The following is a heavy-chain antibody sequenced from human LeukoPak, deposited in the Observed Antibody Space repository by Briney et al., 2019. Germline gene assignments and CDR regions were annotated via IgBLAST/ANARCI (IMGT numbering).Heavy chain of an antibody. Sequence: GGSLRLSCAVSGFTFSDYYMSWIRQAPGKGLEWVSYISSSGSTIHYADSVKGRFTISRDDAKNSLHLQMNRLRAEDTAVYYCARGNGYFDWLLDYWGQGTLVTVSS. CDR3: ARGNGYFDWLLDY. CDR2: ISSSGSTI. V-gene: IGHV3-11*01. CDR1: GFTFSDYY. D-gene: IGHD3-9*01. J-gene: IGHJ4*02.